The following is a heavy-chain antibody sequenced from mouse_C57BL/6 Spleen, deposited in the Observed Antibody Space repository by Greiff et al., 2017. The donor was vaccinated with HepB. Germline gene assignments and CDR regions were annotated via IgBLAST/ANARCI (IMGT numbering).Heavy chain of an antibody. CDR3: ASSYDGYLDY. CDR2: IRNKANGYTT. V-gene: IGHV7-3*01. J-gene: IGHJ2*01. Sequence: ESGCGFVQPGCSLRLSCAASVFSFPVYYFSCFRQPPGQSLEWLGFIRNKANGYTTEYNASVKGRFTISRDNSQSILYLQMNALRAEDSATYYCASSYDGYLDYWGQGTTLTVSS. CDR1: VFSFPVYY. D-gene: IGHD2-3*01.